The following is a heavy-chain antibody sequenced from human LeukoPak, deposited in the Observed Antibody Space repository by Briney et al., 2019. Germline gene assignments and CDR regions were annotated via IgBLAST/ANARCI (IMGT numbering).Heavy chain of an antibody. CDR2: ISGSGGST. CDR3: AGVPAAICYYYYGMDV. V-gene: IGHV3-23*01. D-gene: IGHD2-2*02. CDR1: GFTFSSYA. J-gene: IGHJ6*02. Sequence: GGSLRLSCAASGFTFSSYAMSWVRQAPGKGLEWVSAISGSGGSTYYADSVKGRFTISRDNSKNTLYLQMNSLKAEDTAVYYCAGVPAAICYYYYGMDVWGQGTTVTVSS.